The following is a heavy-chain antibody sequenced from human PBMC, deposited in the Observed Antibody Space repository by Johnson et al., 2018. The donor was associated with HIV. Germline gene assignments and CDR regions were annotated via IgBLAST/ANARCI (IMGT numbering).Heavy chain of an antibody. CDR3: AKVRSSRGTSSAFDI. Sequence: VQVVESGGGLVQPGGSLRLSCAASGFTVSSNYMSWVRQAPGKGLEWVSGIRWNSGIIGYADSVKGRFTISRDNTKNSLYLQMNSLRAEDTAVYYCAKVRSSRGTSSAFDIWGQGTMVTVSS. D-gene: IGHD1-1*01. V-gene: IGHV3-66*02. CDR2: IRWNSGII. CDR1: GFTVSSNY. J-gene: IGHJ3*02.